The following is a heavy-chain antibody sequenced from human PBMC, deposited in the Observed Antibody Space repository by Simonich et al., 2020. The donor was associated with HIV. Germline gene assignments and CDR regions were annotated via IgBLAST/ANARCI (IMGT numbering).Heavy chain of an antibody. D-gene: IGHD6-13*01. J-gene: IGHJ4*02. Sequence: QVQLQQWGAGLLKPSETLSLTFAVYGGSFSGYYWSWIRQAQGKGLELMGENNHSGSTNYNPSLKSRVIISVDTSKTQFSLRLSSVTAADTAVYYCARETPSSGGYSKDYFDYWGQGTLVTVSA. CDR1: GGSFSGYY. CDR2: NNHSGST. CDR3: ARETPSSGGYSKDYFDY. V-gene: IGHV4-34*02.